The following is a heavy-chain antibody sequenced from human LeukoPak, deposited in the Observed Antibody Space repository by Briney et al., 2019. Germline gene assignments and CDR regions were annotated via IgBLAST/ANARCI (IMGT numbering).Heavy chain of an antibody. CDR3: ARETYRLTTSWYFDL. CDR2: ISYDGSNK. V-gene: IGHV3-30-3*01. J-gene: IGHJ2*01. CDR1: GFTFSSYA. Sequence: SGGSLRLSCAASGFTFSSYAMHWVRQAPGKGLEWVAVISYDGSNKYYADSVKGRFTISRDNSKNTLYLQVNSLRAEDTAVYYCARETYRLTTSWYFDLWGRGTLVTVSS. D-gene: IGHD4-17*01.